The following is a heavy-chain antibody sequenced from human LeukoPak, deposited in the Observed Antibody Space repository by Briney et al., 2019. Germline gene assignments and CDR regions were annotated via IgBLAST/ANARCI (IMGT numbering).Heavy chain of an antibody. V-gene: IGHV4-34*01. Sequence: PSETLSPSCAVYGGSFSGYYWSWIRQPPGKGLEWIGEINHSGSTNYNPSLKSRVTISVDTSKNQFSLKLSSVTAADTAVYYCARRTYYYDSSGYQKGYGFDLWGQGTLVTVSS. CDR2: INHSGST. CDR1: GGSFSGYY. J-gene: IGHJ5*02. D-gene: IGHD3-22*01. CDR3: ARRTYYYDSSGYQKGYGFDL.